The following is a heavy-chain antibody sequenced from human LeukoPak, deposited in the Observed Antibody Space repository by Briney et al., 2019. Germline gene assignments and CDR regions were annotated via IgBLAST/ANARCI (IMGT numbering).Heavy chain of an antibody. Sequence: GGSLRLSCAASGFTVSSNYMSWVRQAPGKGLEWVGFIRTKGYGGTTEYAASVKGRFTISRDDSKNIAYLQMNSLKTEDTAVYYCSRDFGFCSGGSCYYMDVWGKGTTVTISS. CDR1: GFTVSSNY. J-gene: IGHJ6*03. CDR3: SRDFGFCSGGSCYYMDV. D-gene: IGHD2-15*01. V-gene: IGHV3-22*01. CDR2: IRTKGYGGTT.